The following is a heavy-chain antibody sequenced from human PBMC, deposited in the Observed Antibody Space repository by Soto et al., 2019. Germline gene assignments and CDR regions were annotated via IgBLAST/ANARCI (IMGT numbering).Heavy chain of an antibody. CDR2: IVVGSGNT. J-gene: IGHJ6*02. D-gene: IGHD3-10*01. CDR1: GFTFTSSA. CDR3: AAVNYGSGSSHYYYYYGMDV. Sequence: QMQLVQSGPEVKKPGTSVKVSCKASGFTFTSSAVQWVRQARGQRLEWIGWIVVGSGNTNYAQKFQERVTITRDMSTSTAYRELSSLRSEDTAVYYCAAVNYGSGSSHYYYYYGMDVWGQGTTVTVSS. V-gene: IGHV1-58*01.